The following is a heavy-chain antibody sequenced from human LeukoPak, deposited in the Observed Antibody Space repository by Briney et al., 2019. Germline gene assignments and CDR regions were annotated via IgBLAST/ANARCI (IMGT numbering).Heavy chain of an antibody. CDR1: GFNFSSFG. D-gene: IGHD4-11*01. V-gene: IGHV3-23*01. J-gene: IGHJ3*02. CDR2: ISFIIST. CDR3: AKGTSSLNYDAFDI. Sequence: GGSLRLSCAASGFNFSSFGVNWVRQGPGKGLEWVSGISFIISTWSADSVKGRFTISRDSSKNTVYLQMNSLRDDDTAVYYCAKGTSSLNYDAFDIWGQGTLVTVSS.